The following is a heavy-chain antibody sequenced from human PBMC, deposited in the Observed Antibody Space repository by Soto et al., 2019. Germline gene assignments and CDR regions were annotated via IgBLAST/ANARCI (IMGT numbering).Heavy chain of an antibody. V-gene: IGHV4-38-2*02. CDR2: FYHTGST. D-gene: IGHD5-18*01. CDR3: ARGGVPAATWEEIQLWLY. Sequence: SETLSLTCTVSDYSISSDYYWGWIRQSPGNGLEWIASFYHTGSTHYNPSLKSRVTISVDTSKNQSSLKLTSVTAADTAVYLCARGGVPAATWEEIQLWLYWGQGTLVTVSS. CDR1: DYSISSDYY. J-gene: IGHJ4*02.